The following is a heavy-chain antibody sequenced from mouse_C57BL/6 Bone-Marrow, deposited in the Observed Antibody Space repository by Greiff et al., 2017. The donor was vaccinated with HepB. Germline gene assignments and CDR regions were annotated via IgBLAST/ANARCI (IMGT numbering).Heavy chain of an antibody. CDR2: ISNLAYSI. V-gene: IGHV5-15*01. Sequence: EVMLVESGGGLVQPGGSLKLSCAASGFTFSDYGMAWVRQAPRKGPEWVAFISNLAYSIYYADTVTGRFTISRENAKNTLYLEMSSLRSEDTAMYYCARHGDYYGSIHYFDYWGQGTTLTVSS. CDR3: ARHGDYYGSIHYFDY. J-gene: IGHJ2*01. D-gene: IGHD1-1*01. CDR1: GFTFSDYG.